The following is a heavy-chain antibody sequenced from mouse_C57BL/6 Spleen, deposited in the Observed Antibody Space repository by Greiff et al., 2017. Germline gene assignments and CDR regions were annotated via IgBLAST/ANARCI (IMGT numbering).Heavy chain of an antibody. CDR3: TTVVAHFDY. D-gene: IGHD1-1*01. V-gene: IGHV5-17*01. J-gene: IGHJ2*01. Sequence: EVHLVESGGGLVKPGGSLKLSCAASGFTFSDYGMHWVRQAPEKGLEWVAYISSGSSTIYYADTVKGRFTISRDNAKNTLFLQMTSLRSEDTAMYYCTTVVAHFDYWGQGTTLTVSS. CDR1: GFTFSDYG. CDR2: ISSGSSTI.